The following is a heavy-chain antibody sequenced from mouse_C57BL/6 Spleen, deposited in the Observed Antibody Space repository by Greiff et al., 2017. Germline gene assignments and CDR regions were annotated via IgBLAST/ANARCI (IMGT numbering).Heavy chain of an antibody. CDR3: AIDGDRAYYQTLFAY. Sequence: QVQLKEPGAELVKPGASVKVSCKASGYTFTSYWMHWVKQRPGQGLEWIGRIHPSDSDTNYNQKFKGKATLTVDKSSSTAYMQLSSLTSEDSAVYYCAIDGDRAYYQTLFAYWGQGTLVTVSA. J-gene: IGHJ3*01. CDR1: GYTFTSYW. D-gene: IGHD2-10*01. CDR2: IHPSDSDT. V-gene: IGHV1-74*01.